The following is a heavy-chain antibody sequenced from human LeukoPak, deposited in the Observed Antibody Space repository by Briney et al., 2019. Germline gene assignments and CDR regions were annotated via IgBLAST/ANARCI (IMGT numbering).Heavy chain of an antibody. CDR2: INHSGST. CDR1: GGSFSGYY. V-gene: IGHV4-34*01. J-gene: IGHJ6*03. D-gene: IGHD5-18*01. CDR3: ARGQGGYSYGYGFYYYYMDV. Sequence: PSETLSLTCAVYGGSFSGYYWSWIRQPPGKGLEWIGEINHSGSTNYSPSLKSRVTISVDTSKNQFSLKLSSVTAADTAVYYCARGQGGYSYGYGFYYYYMDVWGKGTTVTVSS.